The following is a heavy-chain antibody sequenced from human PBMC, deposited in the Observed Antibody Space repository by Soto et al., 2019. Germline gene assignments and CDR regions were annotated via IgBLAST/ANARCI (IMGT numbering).Heavy chain of an antibody. CDR1: GFSFNAFG. V-gene: IGHV3-30*18. Sequence: VQLLASGGGVVQPGRSLRLSCVGSGFSFNAFGMHWVRQAPGKGLEWVAFISNNGTNTNYADSVKGRLTISRDNSKSTLYLKMTTRRPEDSAVYYWAKEGPFPAPYYIDHGGRGTLVS. J-gene: IGHJ5*02. CDR2: ISNNGTNT. D-gene: IGHD1-26*01. CDR3: AKEGPFPAPYYIDH.